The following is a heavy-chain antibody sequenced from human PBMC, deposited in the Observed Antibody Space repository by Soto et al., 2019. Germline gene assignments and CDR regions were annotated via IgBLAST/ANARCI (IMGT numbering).Heavy chain of an antibody. J-gene: IGHJ4*02. CDR1: VFIVTSNY. Sequence: WWSLRLSCSASVFIVTSNYMSWVRQAPGKGLEWVSVIYSDGTTNYAESVKGRFTISRDNSKNTVFLQMSSLRAEDTAVYYCAKGGPGASSGLFESWGQGTLVTVSS. D-gene: IGHD3-10*01. V-gene: IGHV3-53*01. CDR2: IYSDGTT. CDR3: AKGGPGASSGLFES.